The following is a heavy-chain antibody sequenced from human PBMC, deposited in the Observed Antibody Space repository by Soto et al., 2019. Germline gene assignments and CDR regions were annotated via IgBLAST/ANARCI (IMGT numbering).Heavy chain of an antibody. D-gene: IGHD3-10*01. Sequence: PSETLSLTCTVSGGYISSYYCSWMRQPPGKGLVWIEYIYYSGSTDYNPSLKSRVSISVDTSRNGFSLNLSPVTAADTVAYYSAGQPPAGTYYVLEPYYSYYAMDDWGQGTTVTVSS. CDR1: GGYISSYY. CDR3: AGQPPAGTYYVLEPYYSYYAMDD. V-gene: IGHV4-59*08. J-gene: IGHJ6*02. CDR2: IYYSGST.